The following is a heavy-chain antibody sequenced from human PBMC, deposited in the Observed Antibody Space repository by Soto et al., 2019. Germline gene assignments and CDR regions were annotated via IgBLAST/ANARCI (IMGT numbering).Heavy chain of an antibody. J-gene: IGHJ6*02. CDR3: ARRLKRITMIVVAKTHMDV. V-gene: IGHV4-34*01. Sequence: SGTLPLTRAVYGGSFGGYYWSWIRQPPGKWLEWIGEINHSGSTNYNPSLKSRVTISVDTSKNQFSLKLSSVTAADTAVYYCARRLKRITMIVVAKTHMDVWGQGTTVTVSS. D-gene: IGHD3-22*01. CDR1: GGSFGGYY. CDR2: INHSGST.